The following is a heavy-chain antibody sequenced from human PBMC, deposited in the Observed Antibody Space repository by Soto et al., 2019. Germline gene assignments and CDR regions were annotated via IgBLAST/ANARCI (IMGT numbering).Heavy chain of an antibody. V-gene: IGHV5-10-1*01. CDR2: IDPSDSYT. CDR3: ARYSLYCTNGVCYTSNFDY. J-gene: IGHJ4*02. D-gene: IGHD2-8*01. Sequence: GESLKISCKGSGYSFTSYWISCVRQMPVKGLEWMGRIDPSDSYTNYSPSFQGHVTISADKSISTAYLQWSSLKASDTAMYYCARYSLYCTNGVCYTSNFDYWGQGTLVTVSS. CDR1: GYSFTSYW.